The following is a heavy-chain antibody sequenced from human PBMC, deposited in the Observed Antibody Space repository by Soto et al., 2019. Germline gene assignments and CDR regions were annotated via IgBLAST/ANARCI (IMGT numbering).Heavy chain of an antibody. V-gene: IGHV4-39*01. CDR1: VGPISSSGYY. CDR3: ASQGGAPAVAGSSWVGVMED. CDR2: IYYSERT. J-gene: IGHJ6*02. Sequence: SETLSLTCTVSVGPISSSGYYWGGIRQPPGKGLEWIGSIYYSERTFYNPSLQSRVTIYVDTSRNQFSLKVTSLTAADTAVYYCASQGGAPAVAGSSWVGVMEDWGQGTTVTVPS. D-gene: IGHD6-13*01.